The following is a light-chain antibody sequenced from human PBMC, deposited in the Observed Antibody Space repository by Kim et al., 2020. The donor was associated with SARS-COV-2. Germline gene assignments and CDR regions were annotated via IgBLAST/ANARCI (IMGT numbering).Light chain of an antibody. CDR3: NSYTTSSTWV. Sequence: QSALTQPASVSGSPGQSITISCTGTSSDARDFKYVSWYQHHSGKVPKLIIYDVSNRPSGVSNRFSGSKSGNTASLTISGLQADDEADYYCNSYTTSSTWVFGGGTRLTVL. V-gene: IGLV2-14*03. CDR1: SSDARDFKY. CDR2: DVS. J-gene: IGLJ3*02.